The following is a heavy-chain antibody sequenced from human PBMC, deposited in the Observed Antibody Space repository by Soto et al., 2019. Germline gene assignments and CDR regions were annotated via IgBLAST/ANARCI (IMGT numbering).Heavy chain of an antibody. V-gene: IGHV1-2*04. CDR1: GYSFTDYH. CDR3: AKNGDFDYDAFDV. J-gene: IGHJ3*01. Sequence: QVQLVQSGAEVKKPGASVKVSCKASGYSFTDYHIHWVRQAPGQGLEWLGRINPKSGGTSTAQKFQGWVTMTTDTSISTASMELTRLTSDDTAIYYCAKNGDFDYDAFDVWGQGTVVTVSS. D-gene: IGHD3-16*01. CDR2: INPKSGGT.